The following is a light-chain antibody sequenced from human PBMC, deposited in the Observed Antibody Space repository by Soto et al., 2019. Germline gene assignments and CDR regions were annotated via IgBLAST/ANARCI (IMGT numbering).Light chain of an antibody. CDR2: GAS. J-gene: IGKJ4*01. CDR3: QQYSSYPVT. Sequence: AIRMTQSPSSVSASTGDRVTITCRASQGISSSLGWYQQIPGKAPKLLIYGASTLQSGVPSRFSGSGSGTDFTLTISYLQSEDFATYXXQQYSSYPVTFGGGTTVEI. V-gene: IGKV1-8*01. CDR1: QGISSS.